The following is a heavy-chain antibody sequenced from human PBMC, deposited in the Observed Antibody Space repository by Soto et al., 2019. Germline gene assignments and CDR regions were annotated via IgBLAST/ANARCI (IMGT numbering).Heavy chain of an antibody. CDR2: INAGNGNT. D-gene: IGHD3-3*01. J-gene: IGHJ6*03. V-gene: IGHV1-3*01. CDR1: GYTFTSYA. CDR3: ARDGRVAAPYDFWSGYYTGISRYYYMDV. Sequence: GASVKVSCKASGYTFTSYAMHWVRQAPGQRLEWMGWINAGNGNTKYSQKFQGRVTITRDTSASTAYMELSSLRSEDTAVYYCARDGRVAAPYDFWSGYYTGISRYYYMDVWGKGTTVTVSS.